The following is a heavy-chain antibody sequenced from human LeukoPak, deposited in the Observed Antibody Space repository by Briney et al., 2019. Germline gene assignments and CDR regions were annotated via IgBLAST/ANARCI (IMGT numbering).Heavy chain of an antibody. CDR1: GGSISSYY. CDR2: IYYSGST. CDR3: ARDRYSGYDYTRAYYFDY. D-gene: IGHD5-12*01. Sequence: PSETLSLTCTVSGGSISSYYWSWIRQPPGKGLEWIGYIYYSGSTNYNPSLKSRVTISVDTSKNQFSLKLSSVTAADTAVYYCARDRYSGYDYTRAYYFDYWGQGTLVTVSS. V-gene: IGHV4-59*12. J-gene: IGHJ4*02.